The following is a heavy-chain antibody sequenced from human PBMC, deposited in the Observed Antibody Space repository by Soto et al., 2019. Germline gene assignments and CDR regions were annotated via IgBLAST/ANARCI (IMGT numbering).Heavy chain of an antibody. J-gene: IGHJ6*02. CDR3: ARDKSYYDYVWGSPTYYYYGMDV. CDR1: GFTFSSYG. D-gene: IGHD3-16*01. V-gene: IGHV3-74*01. CDR2: INSDGSSK. Sequence: PGGSLRLSCAASGFTFSSYGMHWVRQAPGKGLXXXAXINSDGSSKNYADSVKGRFTISRDNAKNTLYLQMNSLRAEDTAVYYCARDKSYYDYVWGSPTYYYYGMDVWGQGTTVTVSS.